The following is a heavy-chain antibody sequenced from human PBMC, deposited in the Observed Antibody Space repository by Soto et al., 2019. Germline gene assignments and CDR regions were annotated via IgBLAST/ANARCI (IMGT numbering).Heavy chain of an antibody. CDR2: FSYSGST. V-gene: IGHV4-39*02. D-gene: IGHD1-26*01. Sequence: SETLSLTCTVSGGSISTSNYYWGWIRQPPGKGLEWIGSFSYSGSTYYNPSLKSRVTISVDTSKNQFSLRLSSVTAADMGVYYCARDKVGTCCFGMDVWGQGTTVTVSS. J-gene: IGHJ6*02. CDR3: ARDKVGTCCFGMDV. CDR1: GGSISTSNYY.